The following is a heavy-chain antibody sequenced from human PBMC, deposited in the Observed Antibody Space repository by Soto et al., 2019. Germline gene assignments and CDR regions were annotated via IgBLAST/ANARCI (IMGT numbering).Heavy chain of an antibody. V-gene: IGHV1-3*01. D-gene: IGHD4-17*01. J-gene: IGHJ6*02. CDR2: INAGNGNT. Sequence: ASVKVSCKASGYTFTIYAMHCVLQSPVQRLEWMGCINAGNGNTKYSQKFQGRVTITRDTSASTAYMELSSLRSEDTAVYYCARGGYGDYYYYYGMDVWGQGTTVTVSS. CDR3: ARGGYGDYYYYYGMDV. CDR1: GYTFTIYA.